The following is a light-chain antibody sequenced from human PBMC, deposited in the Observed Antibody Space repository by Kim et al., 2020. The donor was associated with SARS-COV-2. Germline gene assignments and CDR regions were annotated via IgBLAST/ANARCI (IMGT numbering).Light chain of an antibody. CDR1: SLRTYY. V-gene: IGLV3-19*01. CDR3: NSRDSSGDHLV. J-gene: IGLJ3*02. Sequence: SSDLTQDPALSVALGQTVRITCQGDSLRTYYASWYKQRPGQAPVLVMYGENNRPSGIPDRFSGSNSGSTASLTIVGTQAEDEGDYYCNSRDSSGDHLVFG. CDR2: GEN.